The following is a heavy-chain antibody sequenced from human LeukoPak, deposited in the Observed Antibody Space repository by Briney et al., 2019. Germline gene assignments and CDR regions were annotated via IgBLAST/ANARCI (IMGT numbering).Heavy chain of an antibody. D-gene: IGHD2-2*01. V-gene: IGHV3-7*01. CDR3: SGRDSSRSPRAY. Sequence: GGSLRLSCAASGLTFTDFWMNWVRLAPGRGLEWLANIKPDGNEKYYVDSVKGRFAISRDNAKNEGYPEMNSLRAEDTGVYYCSGRDSSRSPRAYWGQGTLVSVSS. CDR2: IKPDGNEK. CDR1: GLTFTDFW. J-gene: IGHJ4*02.